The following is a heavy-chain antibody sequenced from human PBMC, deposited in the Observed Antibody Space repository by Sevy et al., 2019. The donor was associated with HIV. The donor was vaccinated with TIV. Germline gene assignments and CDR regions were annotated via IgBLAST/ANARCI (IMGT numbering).Heavy chain of an antibody. CDR3: AKDMVDFSGGTCYSGAVSPFES. CDR1: GFIFNNYD. D-gene: IGHD2-15*01. J-gene: IGHJ4*02. Sequence: GGSLRLSCAASGFIFNNYDMYWIRQAPGKGLEWVATVSYDGADKDYADIVKGRFTISRDSSRSMLYLQRSSLRPEDTGVYFCAKDMVDFSGGTCYSGAVSPFESWGQGTLVTVSS. CDR2: VSYDGADK. V-gene: IGHV3-30*18.